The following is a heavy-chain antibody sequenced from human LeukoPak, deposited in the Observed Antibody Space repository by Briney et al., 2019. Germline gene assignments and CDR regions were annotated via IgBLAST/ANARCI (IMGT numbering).Heavy chain of an antibody. Sequence: GGSLRFSCAASGFTVSSNYMSWVRQAPGKGLEWVSVIYSGGSTYYADSVKGRFTISRDNSKNTLYLQMNSLRAEDTAVYYCATYSGSYLGDAFDIWGQGTMVTVSS. CDR1: GFTVSSNY. D-gene: IGHD1-26*01. CDR3: ATYSGSYLGDAFDI. V-gene: IGHV3-66*02. J-gene: IGHJ3*02. CDR2: IYSGGST.